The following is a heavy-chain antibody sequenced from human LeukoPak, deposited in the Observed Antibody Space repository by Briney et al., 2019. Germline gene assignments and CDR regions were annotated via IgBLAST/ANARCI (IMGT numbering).Heavy chain of an antibody. J-gene: IGHJ6*03. Sequence: SETLSLTCTVSGGSISSYYWSWIRQPPGKGLEWIGEINHSGSTNYNPSLKSRVTISVDTSKNQFSLKLSSVTAADTAVYYCARRAITMVRGVIKYYYYMDVWGKGTMVTISS. D-gene: IGHD3-10*01. CDR3: ARRAITMVRGVIKYYYYMDV. V-gene: IGHV4-34*01. CDR1: GGSISSYY. CDR2: INHSGST.